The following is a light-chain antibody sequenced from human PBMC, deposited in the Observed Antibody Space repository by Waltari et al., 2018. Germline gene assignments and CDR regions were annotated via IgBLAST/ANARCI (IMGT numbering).Light chain of an antibody. CDR2: AAS. CDR1: QAIHNQ. J-gene: IGKJ1*01. CDR3: QHDYDPPWT. V-gene: IGKV1-27*01. Sequence: DIQMTQSPSSLSASVGDRVTVTCRASQAIHNQLSWYQQKPGRAPTLLIYAASSLQTGVSSRFSGSGSGTDFTLTISSLLPEDVATYYCQHDYDPPWTFGQGTKVEIK.